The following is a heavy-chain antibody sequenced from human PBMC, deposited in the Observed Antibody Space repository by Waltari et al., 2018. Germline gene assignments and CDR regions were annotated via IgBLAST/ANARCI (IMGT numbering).Heavy chain of an antibody. CDR2: IESDESRT. V-gene: IGHV3-74*03. J-gene: IGHJ4*02. D-gene: IGHD7-27*01. CDR1: GFPLRRYW. CDR3: VRDEPGDGLDY. Sequence: EVHLVESGGALVQPGGSLRLSCATPGFPLRRYWMHWVRQAPGKGLMWVSHIESDESRTTYADSVKGRFTISRDNAKNTVYLQMNNLRDEDTAVYYCVRDEPGDGLDYWGQGTLVTVSS.